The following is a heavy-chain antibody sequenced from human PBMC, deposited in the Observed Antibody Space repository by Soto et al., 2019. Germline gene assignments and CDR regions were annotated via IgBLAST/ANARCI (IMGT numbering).Heavy chain of an antibody. V-gene: IGHV4-38-2*02. CDR2: IYRSGNS. CDR1: GFSISSGYY. CDR3: AREKVGTTFFDN. J-gene: IGHJ4*02. Sequence: SETLSLTCDVSGFSISSGYYWSWVRQAPGKGLEWIGSIYRSGNSYHNTSLDTRLILSVDTSKKQFSIKLASVTAADTAIYYCAREKVGTTFFDNWGQGTQVTVSS. D-gene: IGHD1-1*01.